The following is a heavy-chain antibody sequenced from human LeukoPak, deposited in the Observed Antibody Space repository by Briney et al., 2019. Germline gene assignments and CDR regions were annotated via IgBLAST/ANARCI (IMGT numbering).Heavy chain of an antibody. V-gene: IGHV3-7*05. Sequence: GGSLRLSCAASGFTFSYYWMSWVRQSPGKGLEWVANIKRDGSEKYYVDSVKGRFTISRDNAENSLYLQMNSLRPEDTAVYYCARARDYGSVTANGFDIWGQGTMVAVSS. D-gene: IGHD3-10*01. CDR3: ARARDYGSVTANGFDI. CDR1: GFTFSYYW. J-gene: IGHJ3*02. CDR2: IKRDGSEK.